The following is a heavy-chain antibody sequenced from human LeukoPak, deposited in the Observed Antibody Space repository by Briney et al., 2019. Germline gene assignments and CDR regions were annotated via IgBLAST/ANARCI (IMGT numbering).Heavy chain of an antibody. CDR3: ARGEITVDY. D-gene: IGHD3-16*01. Sequence: YPSETLSLTCTASGGSISSYYWSWIRQPPGKGLEWIGYIYYSGSTNYNPSLKSRVTISVDTSKNQFSLKLSSVTAADTAVYYCARGEITVDYWGQGTLVTVSS. V-gene: IGHV4-59*12. CDR2: IYYSGST. J-gene: IGHJ4*02. CDR1: GGSISSYY.